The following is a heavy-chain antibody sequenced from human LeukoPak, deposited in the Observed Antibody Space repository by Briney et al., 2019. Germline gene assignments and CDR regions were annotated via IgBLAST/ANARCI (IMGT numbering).Heavy chain of an antibody. CDR2: IYYSGST. CDR1: GGSISSYY. D-gene: IGHD6-6*01. V-gene: IGHV4-59*08. CDR3: ARHRKYSSSSSFDY. Sequence: SETLSLTCTVSGGSISSYYWSWIRQPPGKGLEWIGYIYYSGSTNHNPSLKSRVTISVDTSKNQFSLKLSSVTAADTAVYYCARHRKYSSSSSFDYWGQGTLVTVSS. J-gene: IGHJ4*02.